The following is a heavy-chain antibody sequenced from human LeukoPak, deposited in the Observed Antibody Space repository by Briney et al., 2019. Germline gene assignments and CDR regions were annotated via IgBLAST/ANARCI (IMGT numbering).Heavy chain of an antibody. CDR3: ARGTVVTHDFDY. Sequence: ASVKVSCKASGGTFSSYAISWVRQAPGQGLEWMGRIIPILGIANYAQKFQGRVTITADKSTSTAYMELSSLRSEDTAVYYCARGTVVTHDFDYWGQGTLVTVSS. CDR2: IIPILGIA. V-gene: IGHV1-69*04. CDR1: GGTFSSYA. J-gene: IGHJ4*02. D-gene: IGHD4-23*01.